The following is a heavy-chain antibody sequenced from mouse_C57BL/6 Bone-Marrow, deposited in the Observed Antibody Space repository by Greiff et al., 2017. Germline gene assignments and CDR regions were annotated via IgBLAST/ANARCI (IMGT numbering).Heavy chain of an antibody. CDR3: TSYYGSSPFDY. D-gene: IGHD1-1*01. CDR2: IRNKANNHAT. J-gene: IGHJ2*01. Sequence: EVKVVESGGGLVQPGGSMKLSCAASGFTFSDAWMDWVRQSPEKGLAWVAEIRNKANNHATYYAESVKGRFTISRDDSKSLVYLQMNSLRAEDTGIYYCTSYYGSSPFDYWGQGTTLTVSS. V-gene: IGHV6-6*01. CDR1: GFTFSDAW.